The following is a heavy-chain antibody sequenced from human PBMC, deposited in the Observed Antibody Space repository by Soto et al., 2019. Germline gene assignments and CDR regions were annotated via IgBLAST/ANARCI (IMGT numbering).Heavy chain of an antibody. D-gene: IGHD3-16*02. CDR2: IVVGSGNA. CDR3: AAVGGTYYDYVWGSYRPSAFDI. V-gene: IGHV1-58*01. J-gene: IGHJ3*02. CDR1: GFTFTSSA. Sequence: SVKVSCKASGFTFTSSAVQWVRQARGQRLEWIGWIVVGSGNANYAQKFQERVTITRDMSTSTAYMELSSLRSEDTAVYYCAAVGGTYYDYVWGSYRPSAFDIWGQGTMVTVSS.